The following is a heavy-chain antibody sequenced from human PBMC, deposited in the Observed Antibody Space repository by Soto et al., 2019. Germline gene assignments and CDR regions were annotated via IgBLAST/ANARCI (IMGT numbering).Heavy chain of an antibody. J-gene: IGHJ4*02. V-gene: IGHV3-21*01. CDR3: ARARYCSSNSCYMGADTDF. CDR2: ISSSSSYI. Sequence: EVQLVESGGGLVKPGGSLRLSCAASGFTFSSYSMNWVRQPPGKGLEWVSSISSSSSYIYYADSVKGRFTLSRDKAKNSLYLQMNRLGAEDTAVYYCARARYCSSNSCYMGADTDFWGQGTLVTVSS. CDR1: GFTFSSYS. D-gene: IGHD2-2*02.